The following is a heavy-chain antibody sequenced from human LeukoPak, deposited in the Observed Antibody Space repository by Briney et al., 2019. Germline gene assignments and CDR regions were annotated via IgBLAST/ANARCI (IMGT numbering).Heavy chain of an antibody. Sequence: ASVKVSCKASGYTFTGYYMHWVRQAPGQGLEGMGWINPNSGGTNYAQKFQGRVTMTRDMSTSTVYMELSSLRSEDTAVYYCARGVVVYSSSWYGIDPWGQGTLVTVSS. V-gene: IGHV1-2*02. CDR2: INPNSGGT. J-gene: IGHJ5*02. CDR3: ARGVVVYSSSWYGIDP. D-gene: IGHD6-13*01. CDR1: GYTFTGYY.